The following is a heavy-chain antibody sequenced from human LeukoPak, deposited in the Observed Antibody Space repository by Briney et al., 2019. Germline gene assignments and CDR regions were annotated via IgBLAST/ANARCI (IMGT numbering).Heavy chain of an antibody. CDR1: GFTFSRNA. CDR2: IAHHGSNK. Sequence: PGGSLRLSCAASGFTFSRNAIHWVRQGPGKGLEWVSYIAHHGSNKYYADSVKGRSTISRDNSKRTLYLQMNSLRADGTAVYYCAKDGSWSCTDWGQGTLVTVSS. CDR3: AKDGSWSCTD. D-gene: IGHD2-8*02. V-gene: IGHV3-30*02. J-gene: IGHJ4*02.